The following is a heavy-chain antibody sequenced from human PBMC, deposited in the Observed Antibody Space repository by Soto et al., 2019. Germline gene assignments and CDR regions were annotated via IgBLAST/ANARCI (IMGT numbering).Heavy chain of an antibody. Sequence: QVQLVQSGAEVKKPGASVKVSCKASGYTFTGYYMHWVRQAPGQGLEWMGWINPNSGGTNYAQKCQGWVTMTGDTSISTAYMELSRLRSDDTAVYYCARGGSLWFGELSAYYYGMDVWGQGTTVTVSS. CDR3: ARGGSLWFGELSAYYYGMDV. CDR1: GYTFTGYY. V-gene: IGHV1-2*04. J-gene: IGHJ6*02. CDR2: INPNSGGT. D-gene: IGHD3-10*01.